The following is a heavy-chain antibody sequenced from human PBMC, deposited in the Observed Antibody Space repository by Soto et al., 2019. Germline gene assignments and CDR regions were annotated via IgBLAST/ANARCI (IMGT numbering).Heavy chain of an antibody. V-gene: IGHV3-74*01. CDR3: ASGGEMGFDR. D-gene: IGHD3-16*01. Sequence: GGSLRLSCTASGFFFNDKWIHWVRQAPWKGLVWVARIDGHSVTTNYADSVRGRFTISRDNAKNTVYLHLNTLTDEDTAVYYCASGGEMGFDRLGQGTLVTVCS. CDR2: IDGHSVTT. CDR1: GFFFNDKW. J-gene: IGHJ4*02.